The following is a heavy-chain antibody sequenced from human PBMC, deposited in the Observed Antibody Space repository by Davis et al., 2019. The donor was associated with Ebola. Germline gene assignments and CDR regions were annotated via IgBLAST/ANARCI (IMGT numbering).Heavy chain of an antibody. Sequence: GSLRLSCTVSGGSISSYYWSWIRQPPGKGLEWIGYIYYSGSTNYNPSLKSRVTISVDTSKNQFSLKLSSVTAADTAVYYCASLDYYGMDVWGQGTTVTVS. CDR1: GGSISSYY. J-gene: IGHJ6*02. CDR3: ASLDYYGMDV. CDR2: IYYSGST. V-gene: IGHV4-59*01.